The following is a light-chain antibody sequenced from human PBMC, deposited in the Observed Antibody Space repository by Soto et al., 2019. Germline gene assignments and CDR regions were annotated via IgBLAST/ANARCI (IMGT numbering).Light chain of an antibody. CDR3: QQRSNWPRT. J-gene: IGKJ2*01. CDR1: QSVSSY. V-gene: IGKV3-11*01. Sequence: EIVLTQSPVTLSLSPGERATLSCRASQSVSSYLAWYQQKPGQAPRLLIYDASNRATGIPARFSGSGSGTDFTLIISSLEPEDFAVYYCQQRSNWPRTFGQGTKLEIK. CDR2: DAS.